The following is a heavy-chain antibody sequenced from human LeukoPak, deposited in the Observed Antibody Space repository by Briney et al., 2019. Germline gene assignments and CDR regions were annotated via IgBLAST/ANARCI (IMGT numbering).Heavy chain of an antibody. CDR1: GFTFSSYS. J-gene: IGHJ3*02. V-gene: IGHV3-48*04. CDR2: ISSSSSTI. Sequence: GGSLRLSCAASGFTFSSYSMNWVRQAPGKGLEWVSYISSSSSTIYYADSVKGRFTISRDNAKNSLYLQMNSLRAEDTAVYYCARARGSPGGAFDIWGQGTMVTVSS. D-gene: IGHD3-10*01. CDR3: ARARGSPGGAFDI.